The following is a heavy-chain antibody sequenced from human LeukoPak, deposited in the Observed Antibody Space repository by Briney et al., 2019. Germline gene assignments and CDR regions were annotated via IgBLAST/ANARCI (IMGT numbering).Heavy chain of an antibody. D-gene: IGHD5-18*01. J-gene: IGHJ4*02. Sequence: GGSLRLSCAASGFTFGSHAMYWVRQAPGKGLEWVAGIFGSGGSPHYADPAKGRFTISRDNSRNTVYLQINSLRAEDTAVYYCGKTTVGYSSGQKPAWPVDYWGQGTLVTVSS. CDR3: GKTTVGYSSGQKPAWPVDY. V-gene: IGHV3-23*01. CDR2: IFGSGGSP. CDR1: GFTFGSHA.